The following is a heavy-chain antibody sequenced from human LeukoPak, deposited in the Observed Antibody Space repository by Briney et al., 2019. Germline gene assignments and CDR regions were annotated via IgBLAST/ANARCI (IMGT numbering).Heavy chain of an antibody. CDR2: IYYSGST. J-gene: IGHJ6*03. CDR1: GGSISSSSYY. CDR3: ARHPSRFGEAYYYYMDV. V-gene: IGHV4-39*01. Sequence: PSETLSLTCTVSGGSISSSSYYWGWIRQPPGKGLEWIGSIYYSGSTYYNPSLKSRVTISVDTSKNQFSLKLSSVTAADTAVYYCARHPSRFGEAYYYYMDVWGKGTTVTVSS. D-gene: IGHD3-10*01.